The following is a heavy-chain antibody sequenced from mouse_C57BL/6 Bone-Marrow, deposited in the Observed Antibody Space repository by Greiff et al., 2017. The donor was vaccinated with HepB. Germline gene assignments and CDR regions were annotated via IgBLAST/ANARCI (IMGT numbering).Heavy chain of an antibody. J-gene: IGHJ3*01. CDR3: ARSAITRFAY. CDR1: GYTFTSYW. Sequence: LQQPGAELVMPGASVKLSCKASGYTFTSYWMHWVKQRPGQGLEWIGEIDPSDSYTNYNQKFKGKSTLTVDKSSSTAYMQLSSLTSEDSAVYYCARSAITRFAYWGQGTLVTVSA. CDR2: IDPSDSYT. V-gene: IGHV1-69*01. D-gene: IGHD2-4*01.